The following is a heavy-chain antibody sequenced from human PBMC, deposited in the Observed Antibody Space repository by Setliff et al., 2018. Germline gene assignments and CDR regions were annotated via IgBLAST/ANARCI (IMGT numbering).Heavy chain of an antibody. D-gene: IGHD5-18*01. CDR1: RGTFSNYA. J-gene: IGHJ4*02. V-gene: IGHV1-69*13. CDR3: ARSPFPVDTVMFTTFDS. Sequence: SVKVSCKTSRGTFSNYAISWVRQAPGQGLEWMGGTTPIFTTANYAQKFQGRVTITADESTSTAYMELSSLKSEDTAVYYCARSPFPVDTVMFTTFDSWGQGTLVAV. CDR2: TTPIFTTA.